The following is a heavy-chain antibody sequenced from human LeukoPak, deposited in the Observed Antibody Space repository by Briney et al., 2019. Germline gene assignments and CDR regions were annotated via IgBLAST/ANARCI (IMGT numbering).Heavy chain of an antibody. Sequence: PGGSLRLSCAASGFTFSSYGMHWVRQAPGKGLEWVAFIRYDGSNKYYADSLKGRFTISRDNSKNTLYLQMNSLRAEDTAIYYCAKDICGGDCYPHGGYWGQGSPVTVSS. CDR1: GFTFSSYG. CDR2: IRYDGSNK. CDR3: AKDICGGDCYPHGGY. J-gene: IGHJ4*02. D-gene: IGHD2-21*01. V-gene: IGHV3-30*02.